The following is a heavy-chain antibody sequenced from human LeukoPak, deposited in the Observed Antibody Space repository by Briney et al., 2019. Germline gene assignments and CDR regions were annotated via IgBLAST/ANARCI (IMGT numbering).Heavy chain of an antibody. CDR2: ISSNGGST. V-gene: IGHV3-64*01. D-gene: IGHD6-19*01. J-gene: IGHJ4*02. Sequence: GGSLRLPCAASGFTFSSYEMNWVRQAPGKGLEYVSAISSNGGSTDYANSVKGRFTISRDNSKNTLYLQMGSLRAEDMAVYYCATRGAVAGTRFDYWGQGTLVTVSS. CDR3: ATRGAVAGTRFDY. CDR1: GFTFSSYE.